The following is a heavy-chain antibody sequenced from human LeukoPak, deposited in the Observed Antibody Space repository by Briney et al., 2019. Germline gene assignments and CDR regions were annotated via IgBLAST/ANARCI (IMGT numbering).Heavy chain of an antibody. D-gene: IGHD4-17*01. V-gene: IGHV4-39*07. CDR2: IYYSGNT. CDR1: GGSISSNNYY. J-gene: IGHJ5*02. Sequence: PSETLSLTCTVSGGSISSNNYYWGWIRQTPGKGLEWIGSIYYSGNTNYNPSLRSRVTMSIDTSKNQFSLRLSSVTAADTALYFCARGLPKYGYGDYGGTWFDPWGQGPQVTVSS. CDR3: ARGLPKYGYGDYGGTWFDP.